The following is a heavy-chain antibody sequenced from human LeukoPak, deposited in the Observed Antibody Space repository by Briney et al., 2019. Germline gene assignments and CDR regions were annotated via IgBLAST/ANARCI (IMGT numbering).Heavy chain of an antibody. Sequence: PGRSLRLSCAASGFTFSSYAMHWVRQAPGKGLEWVTVISYDGSNKYYADSVKGRFPISRDNSMNTLYLRRSILRAADTGVYYCARDRIAVARFDYWGQGTLVTVSS. J-gene: IGHJ4*02. D-gene: IGHD6-19*01. V-gene: IGHV3-30-3*01. CDR2: ISYDGSNK. CDR3: ARDRIAVARFDY. CDR1: GFTFSSYA.